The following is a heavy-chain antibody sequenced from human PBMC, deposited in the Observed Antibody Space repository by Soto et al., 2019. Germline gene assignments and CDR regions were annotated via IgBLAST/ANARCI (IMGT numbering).Heavy chain of an antibody. D-gene: IGHD3-3*01. Sequence: QLHLVQSGAVVKKPGASVTVSCSASGYPVTAYYMHWVRQAPGRGLEWMGGINPATGAAKYTQTFQGRVTKTRETSTSTYFMELSGLTSEDTAVFYCARGGGVGVAGSAAFDMWGQGTLVTVSS. V-gene: IGHV1-2*02. CDR2: INPATGAA. J-gene: IGHJ3*02. CDR1: GYPVTAYY. CDR3: ARGGGVGVAGSAAFDM.